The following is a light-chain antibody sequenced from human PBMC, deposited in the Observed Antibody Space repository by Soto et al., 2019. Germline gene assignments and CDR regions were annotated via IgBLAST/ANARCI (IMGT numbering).Light chain of an antibody. CDR1: QSVSSN. CDR3: QQYNNWPRGT. CDR2: CAS. Sequence: EIVMTQSPATLSVSPGERATLSCRASQSVSSNLAGYQQKPSQAPRLVIYCASTRANGIPARFSGSGSGTEFTLTISSLQSEDFAVYYRQQYNNWPRGTFGQGTKVEIK. V-gene: IGKV3-15*01. J-gene: IGKJ1*01.